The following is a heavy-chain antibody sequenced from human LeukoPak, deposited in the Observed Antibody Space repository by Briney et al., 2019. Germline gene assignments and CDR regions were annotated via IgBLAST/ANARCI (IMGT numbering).Heavy chain of an antibody. CDR2: IYYSGST. Sequence: SETLSPTCTVSGGSISSYYWSWIRQPPGKGLEWIGYIYYSGSTNYNPSLKSRVTISVDTSKNQFSLKLSSVTAADTAVYYCARDNSNYGAFDYWGQGTLVTVSS. CDR1: GGSISSYY. V-gene: IGHV4-59*01. J-gene: IGHJ4*02. CDR3: ARDNSNYGAFDY. D-gene: IGHD4-11*01.